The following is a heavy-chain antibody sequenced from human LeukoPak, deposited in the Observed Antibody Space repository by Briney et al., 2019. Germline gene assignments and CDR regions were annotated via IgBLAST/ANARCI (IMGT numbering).Heavy chain of an antibody. D-gene: IGHD2-8*01. J-gene: IGHJ6*02. V-gene: IGHV4-4*07. CDR3: ARATEYCTNGVCYTSGYYYGMDV. Sequence: SETLSLTCTVSGGSISSYYWSWIRQPAGKGLEWIGRNYTSGSTNYNPSLKSRVTMSVDTSKNQFSLKLSSVTAADTAVYYCARATEYCTNGVCYTSGYYYGMDVWGQETTVTVSS. CDR1: GGSISSYY. CDR2: NYTSGST.